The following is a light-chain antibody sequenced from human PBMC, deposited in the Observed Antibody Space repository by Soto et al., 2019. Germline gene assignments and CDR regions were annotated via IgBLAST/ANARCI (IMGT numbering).Light chain of an antibody. CDR3: QQYGSSVSYT. CDR1: QTVYSNY. V-gene: IGKV3-20*01. Sequence: GLTQSPGTLSLSPGERATLSCRASQTVYSNYLAGYQQKPGQAPRLLIYGASSRATGIPDRFSGSGSGTDFTLTISRLAPEDFAVYYCQQYGSSVSYTFGPGTKLEIK. J-gene: IGKJ2*01. CDR2: GAS.